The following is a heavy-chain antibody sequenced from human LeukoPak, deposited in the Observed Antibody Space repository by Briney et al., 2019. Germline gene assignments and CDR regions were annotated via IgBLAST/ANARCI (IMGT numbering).Heavy chain of an antibody. V-gene: IGHV3-66*01. CDR3: ARGGRITIFGVVSYYFDY. D-gene: IGHD3-3*01. J-gene: IGHJ4*02. CDR2: IYSGGST. Sequence: PGGSLRLSCAASGFTVSSNYMSWARQAPGKGLEWVSVIYSGGSTYYADSVKGRFTISRDNSKNTLYLQMNSLRAEDTAVYYCARGGRITIFGVVSYYFDYWGQGTLVTVSS. CDR1: GFTVSSNY.